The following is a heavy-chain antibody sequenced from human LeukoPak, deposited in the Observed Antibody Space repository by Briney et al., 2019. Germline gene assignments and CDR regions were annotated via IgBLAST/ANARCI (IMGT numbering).Heavy chain of an antibody. D-gene: IGHD3-10*01. CDR3: ARDYMVRGVEGY. Sequence: ASVKVSCKASGYTFTGYYMHWVRQAPGQGLEWMGRINPNSGGTNYAQKFQGRVTMTRDTSISTAYMELSRPRSDDTAVYYCARDYMVRGVEGYWGQGTLVTVSS. CDR1: GYTFTGYY. J-gene: IGHJ4*02. CDR2: INPNSGGT. V-gene: IGHV1-2*06.